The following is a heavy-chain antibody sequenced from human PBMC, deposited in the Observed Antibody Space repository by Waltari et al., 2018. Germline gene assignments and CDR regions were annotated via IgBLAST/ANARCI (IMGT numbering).Heavy chain of an antibody. D-gene: IGHD2-21*02. J-gene: IGHJ4*02. CDR2: IYHMGST. CDR1: GGSISSSNW. V-gene: IGHV4-4*02. Sequence: QVQLQESGPGLVKPSGTLSLTCAVSGGSISSSNWWSWVRRPPGKGLAWIGEIYHMGSTNSNPSLKSRVTISVDKSKNHFSLRLSSVTAADTAVYYCARWVGYGGNSGYGGKGTLVTVSS. CDR3: ARWVGYGGNSGY.